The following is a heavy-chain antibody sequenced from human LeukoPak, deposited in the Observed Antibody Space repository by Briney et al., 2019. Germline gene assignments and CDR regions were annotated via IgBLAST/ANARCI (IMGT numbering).Heavy chain of an antibody. J-gene: IGHJ4*02. CDR1: GYTFAKYA. Sequence: ASVKVSCKASGYTFAKYAIHWVRQAPGQRLEWMGWINAGNGNTKYSQNFQGRVTITRDTSANTAYMEMSSLRSEDTAVYYCAREIDRDDYNRFFDYWGQGTLVSVSS. D-gene: IGHD5-24*01. CDR2: INAGNGNT. CDR3: AREIDRDDYNRFFDY. V-gene: IGHV1-3*01.